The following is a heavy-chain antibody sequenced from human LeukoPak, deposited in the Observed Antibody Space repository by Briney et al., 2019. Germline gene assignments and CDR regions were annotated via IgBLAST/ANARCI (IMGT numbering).Heavy chain of an antibody. CDR2: IYSGGST. D-gene: IGHD3-10*01. Sequence: GRSLRLSCAASGFTVSSNYMSWVRQAPGKGLEWVSVIYSGGSTYYADSVKGRFTISRDNSKNTLYLQMNSLRAEDTAVYYCARLWFGELSNNWFDPWGQGTLVTVSS. J-gene: IGHJ5*02. CDR3: ARLWFGELSNNWFDP. CDR1: GFTVSSNY. V-gene: IGHV3-66*04.